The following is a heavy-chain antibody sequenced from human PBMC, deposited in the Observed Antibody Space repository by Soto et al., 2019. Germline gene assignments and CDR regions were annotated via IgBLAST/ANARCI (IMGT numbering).Heavy chain of an antibody. D-gene: IGHD6-19*01. CDR3: ARVGSSGWCFDY. V-gene: IGHV3-48*03. CDR2: ISSSGSTI. J-gene: IGHJ4*02. CDR1: GFTFSSYE. Sequence: RLSCAASGFTFSSYEMNWVRQAPGKGLEWVSYISSSGSTIYYADSVKGRFTISRDNAKNSLYLQMNSLRAEDTAVYYCARVGSSGWCFDYWGQGTLVTVSS.